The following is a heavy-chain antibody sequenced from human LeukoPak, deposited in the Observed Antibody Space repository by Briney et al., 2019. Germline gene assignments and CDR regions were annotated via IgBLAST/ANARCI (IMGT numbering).Heavy chain of an antibody. J-gene: IGHJ4*02. V-gene: IGHV4-4*02. CDR1: GGSISNSNW. Sequence: SGTLSLTCAVSGGSISNSNWWSWVRQPPGKGLVWIGQIYHSGSTNYSPSLKSRVTISIDKSKNQFSLKLSSVTAADTAVYYCARGDSSGYYYFDYWGQGILFTVSS. D-gene: IGHD3-22*01. CDR3: ARGDSSGYYYFDY. CDR2: IYHSGST.